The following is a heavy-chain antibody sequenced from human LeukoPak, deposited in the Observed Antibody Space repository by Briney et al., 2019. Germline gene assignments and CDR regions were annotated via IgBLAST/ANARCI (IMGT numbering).Heavy chain of an antibody. V-gene: IGHV4-59*08. Sequence: SETLSLTCTVSGDSISNYYWNWIRQPPGKGLEWIGYIYYSGSTYYNPYLKRRVTISVDTSKNQFSLKLSSVTAADTAVYYCARRSRSGYSDFDYWGQGTLVTVSS. CDR3: ARRSRSGYSDFDY. J-gene: IGHJ4*02. CDR1: GDSISNYY. CDR2: IYYSGST. D-gene: IGHD3-22*01.